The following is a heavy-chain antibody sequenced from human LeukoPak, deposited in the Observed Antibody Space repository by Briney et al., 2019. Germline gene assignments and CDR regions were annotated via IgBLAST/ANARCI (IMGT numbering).Heavy chain of an antibody. V-gene: IGHV4-34*01. CDR1: GGSFSGYY. J-gene: IGHJ4*02. D-gene: IGHD1-26*01. CDR2: INHSGST. CDR3: ASRFRGSYFPFDY. Sequence: NPSETLSLTCAVYGGSFSGYYWSWIRQPPGKGLEWIGEINHSGSTNYNPSLKSRVTISVDTSKNQFSLKLSSVTAADTAVYYCASRFRGSYFPFDYWGQGTLVTVSS.